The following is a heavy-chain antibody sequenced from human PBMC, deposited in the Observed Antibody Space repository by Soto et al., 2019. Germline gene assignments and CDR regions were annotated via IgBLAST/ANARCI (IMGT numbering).Heavy chain of an antibody. D-gene: IGHD6-19*01. Sequence: LGESLKISCKGSGYSFTSYWISWVRQMPGRGLEWVGIIYPGDSDTRYSPSFQGHLTISVDKSISTAYLQWSGLKASDTAIYYCARHQGSPGYYYGMDVWGQGTSVTVSS. CDR1: GYSFTSYW. CDR3: ARHQGSPGYYYGMDV. V-gene: IGHV5-51*01. CDR2: IYPGDSDT. J-gene: IGHJ6*02.